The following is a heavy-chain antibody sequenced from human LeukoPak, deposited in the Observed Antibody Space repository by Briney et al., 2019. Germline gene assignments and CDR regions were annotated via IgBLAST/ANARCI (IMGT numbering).Heavy chain of an antibody. J-gene: IGHJ3*02. V-gene: IGHV4-39*01. CDR3: ARQDLRFLEWLEDDAFDI. CDR1: GGSISSSSYY. D-gene: IGHD3-3*01. CDR2: IYYSGST. Sequence: SETLSLTCTVSGGSISSSSYYWGWIRQPPGKGLEWIGSIYYSGSTYYNPSLKSRVTISVDTSKNQFSLKLSSVTAADTAVYYCARQDLRFLEWLEDDAFDIWGQGTMVTVSS.